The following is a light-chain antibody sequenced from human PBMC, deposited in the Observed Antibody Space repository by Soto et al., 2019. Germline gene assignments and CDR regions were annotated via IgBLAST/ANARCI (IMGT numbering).Light chain of an antibody. J-gene: IGKJ3*01. CDR2: AAS. CDR1: QDITTW. Sequence: DIQMTQSPSSVSASVGDRVTITCRASQDITTWLAWYQQKPGKAPKLLIYAASILQSGVPSRFGGSGSGTDFTLTISNLQPGDFATYFCQQAGSFPFTFGPGTKVDLK. CDR3: QQAGSFPFT. V-gene: IGKV1D-12*01.